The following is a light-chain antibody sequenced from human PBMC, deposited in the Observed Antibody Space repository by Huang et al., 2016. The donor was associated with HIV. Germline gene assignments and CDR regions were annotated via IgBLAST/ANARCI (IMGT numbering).Light chain of an antibody. CDR3: QQYFTTPPWT. J-gene: IGKJ2*01. V-gene: IGKV1-NL1*01. CDR2: AAS. CDR1: QGISNS. Sequence: DIQMTQSPSSLSASIGDRVTITCRARQGISNSLAWYQHEPGKAPKLLLYAASRLKRGVPSRFSGSGSGTTYTLTISSLRPEDFATFYCQQYFTTPPWTFGQGTKLEIK.